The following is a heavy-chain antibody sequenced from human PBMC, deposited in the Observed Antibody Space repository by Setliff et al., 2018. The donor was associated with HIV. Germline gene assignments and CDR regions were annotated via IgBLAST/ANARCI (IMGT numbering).Heavy chain of an antibody. CDR2: ISTYSDET. CDR1: GYTFTTYG. D-gene: IGHD3-22*01. Sequence: GASVKVSCKPSGYTFTTYGLSWVRQAPGQGLEWMGWISTYSDETSYAQNLQGRVTMTRDTSTSTVYMELSSLRSEDTAVYYCARGAYYYDSSGYYPLYFDYWGQGTLVTVSS. V-gene: IGHV1-18*01. J-gene: IGHJ4*02. CDR3: ARGAYYYDSSGYYPLYFDY.